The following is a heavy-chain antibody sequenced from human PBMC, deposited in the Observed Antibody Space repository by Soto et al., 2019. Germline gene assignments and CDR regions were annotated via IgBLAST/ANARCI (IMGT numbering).Heavy chain of an antibody. CDR1: GFTFSSYA. CDR3: AKRIAVTGPGRVNDY. CDR2: ITGSGDNT. J-gene: IGHJ4*02. V-gene: IGHV3-23*01. D-gene: IGHD6-19*01. Sequence: EVQLLESGGGLVQPGGSLRLSCAASGFTFSSYAMTWVRQAPGKGLEWVSTITGSGDNTYYADSVKGRFTISRDNSKNTLYLQMNSLRVEDTAVYYCAKRIAVTGPGRVNDYWGQGTLVTVSS.